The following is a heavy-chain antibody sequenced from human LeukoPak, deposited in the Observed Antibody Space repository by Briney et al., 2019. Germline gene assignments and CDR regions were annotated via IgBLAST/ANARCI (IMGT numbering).Heavy chain of an antibody. CDR2: ISSSSSYI. J-gene: IGHJ4*02. D-gene: IGHD3-16*02. CDR1: GFTFSSYS. V-gene: IGHV3-21*01. CDR3: ARDLAGGYTA. Sequence: GGSLRLSCAASGFTFSSYSMNWVRQAPGEGLEWVSSISSSSSYIYYADSVKGRFTISRDNAKNSLYLQMNSLRAEDTAVYYCARDLAGGYTAWGQGTLVTVSS.